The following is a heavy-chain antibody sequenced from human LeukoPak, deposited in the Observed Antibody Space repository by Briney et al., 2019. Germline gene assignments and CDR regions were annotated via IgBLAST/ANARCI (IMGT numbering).Heavy chain of an antibody. CDR3: ARGRPDYFDY. D-gene: IGHD6-25*01. V-gene: IGHV3-48*01. CDR2: ISSSSSII. CDR1: GFTFTNYA. Sequence: GGSLRLSCAASGFTFTNYAMSWVRQAPGKGLEWVSYISSSSSIIYYADSVKGRFTISRDNAKNSLYLQMNSLRAEDTAVYYCARGRPDYFDYWGQGTLVTVSS. J-gene: IGHJ4*02.